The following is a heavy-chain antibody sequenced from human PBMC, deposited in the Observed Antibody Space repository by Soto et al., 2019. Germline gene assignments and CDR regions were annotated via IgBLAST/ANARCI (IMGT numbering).Heavy chain of an antibody. CDR3: ARGGDPTAGGIRAFEI. CDR2: IHFSGTS. V-gene: IGHV4-59*01. Sequence: PSETLSLTCTVTGGSISATYWSWVGQRPGEELEWIGYIHFSGTSSYNPSLRSRITMSGDTSKNQLSLKVASVIAADTAVYYCARGGDPTAGGIRAFEIWGQGIMVSVSS. CDR1: GGSISATY. D-gene: IGHD2-8*02. J-gene: IGHJ3*02.